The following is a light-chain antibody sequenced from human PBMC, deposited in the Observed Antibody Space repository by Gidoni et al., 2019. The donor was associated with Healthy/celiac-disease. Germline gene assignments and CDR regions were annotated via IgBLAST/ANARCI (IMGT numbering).Light chain of an antibody. Sequence: DIKMTESPSSLPASVGDRGTITCQASQDISNYLNWYQPKPGKAPTLLIYDGSDSDTAVPSRFSGSGSGTDFTFTSRSLQPEAIATYYCQRYDNLPITFGPGTKVDIK. CDR3: QRYDNLPIT. CDR1: QDISNY. CDR2: DGS. V-gene: IGKV1-33*01. J-gene: IGKJ3*01.